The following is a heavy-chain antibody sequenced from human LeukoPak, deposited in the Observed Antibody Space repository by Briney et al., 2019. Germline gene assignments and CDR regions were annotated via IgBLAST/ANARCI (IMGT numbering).Heavy chain of an antibody. D-gene: IGHD2-15*01. Sequence: SGGSLRLSCAASGFSFSSYGMSWVRQAPGKGLEWVSATSGSGDSTYHADSVKGRFTISRDNSKNTLYLQMNSLRAEDTAVYYCAKDKVVVAATKGWFDPWGQGTLVTVSS. CDR2: TSGSGDST. V-gene: IGHV3-23*01. J-gene: IGHJ5*02. CDR1: GFSFSSYG. CDR3: AKDKVVVAATKGWFDP.